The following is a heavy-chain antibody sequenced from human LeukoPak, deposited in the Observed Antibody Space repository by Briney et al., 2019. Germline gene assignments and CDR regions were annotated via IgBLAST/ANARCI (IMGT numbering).Heavy chain of an antibody. V-gene: IGHV3-15*07. Sequence: GGSLRLSCAASGFTFSKTWMNWVPEAPRAGLEWVGRIKSKTDGGTTDYAAPVEGRFTISRDDSKNTLLLQMNSLKTEDTGVYYGTTLTFGGVIVLDYWGQGTLLTVSS. CDR1: GFTFSKTW. CDR3: TTLTFGGVIVLDY. CDR2: IKSKTDGGTT. D-gene: IGHD3-16*02. J-gene: IGHJ4*02.